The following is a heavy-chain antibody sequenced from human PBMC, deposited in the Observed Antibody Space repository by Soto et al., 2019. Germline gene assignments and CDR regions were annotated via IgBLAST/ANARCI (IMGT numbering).Heavy chain of an antibody. V-gene: IGHV5-51*01. Sequence: GESLKISCKASGYSFNTYWIGWVRQLPGKGLEWMGIIYPGDSDTRYSPSFQGQVTISADKSITTVYLQWNSLKASDTAIYYCARPGYYDSSGFFNFDYWGQGTLVTVSS. CDR2: IYPGDSDT. CDR3: ARPGYYDSSGFFNFDY. J-gene: IGHJ4*02. CDR1: GYSFNTYW. D-gene: IGHD3-22*01.